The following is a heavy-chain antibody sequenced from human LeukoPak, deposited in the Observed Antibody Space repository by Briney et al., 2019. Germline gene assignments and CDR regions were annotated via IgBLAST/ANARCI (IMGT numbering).Heavy chain of an antibody. CDR1: GFTFSSYA. D-gene: IGHD2-8*01. CDR2: ISGSGGST. J-gene: IGHJ3*02. CDR3: AKDVIVLMVYPIFSRTDPYPDAFDI. Sequence: PGGSLGLSCAASGFTFSSYAMSWVRQAPGKGLEWVSAISGSGGSTYYADSVKGRFTISRDNSKNTLYLQMNSLRAEDTAVYYCAKDVIVLMVYPIFSRTDPYPDAFDIWGQGTMVTVSS. V-gene: IGHV3-23*01.